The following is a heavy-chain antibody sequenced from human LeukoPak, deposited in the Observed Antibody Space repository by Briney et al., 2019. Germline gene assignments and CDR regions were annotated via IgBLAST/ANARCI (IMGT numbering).Heavy chain of an antibody. V-gene: IGHV1-2*02. CDR2: INPNSGGT. Sequence: ASVKVSCKASGYTFTGYYMHWVRQAPGQGLEWMGWINPNSGGTNYAQKFQGRVTMTRDTSISTAYMELSSLRSEDTAVYYCAGGAGDGYKWYYWGQGTLVTVSS. CDR1: GYTFTGYY. D-gene: IGHD5-24*01. CDR3: AGGAGDGYKWYY. J-gene: IGHJ4*02.